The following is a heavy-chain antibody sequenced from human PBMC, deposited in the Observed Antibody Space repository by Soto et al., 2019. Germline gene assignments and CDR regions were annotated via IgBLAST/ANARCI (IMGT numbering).Heavy chain of an antibody. D-gene: IGHD2-15*01. CDR1: GFTFSSYA. J-gene: IGHJ6*02. V-gene: IGHV3-30-3*01. Sequence: GGSLRLSCAASGFTFSSYAMHWVRQAPGKGLEWVAVISYDGSNKYYADSVKGRFTISRDNSKNTLYLQMNSLRAEDTAVYYCARDTRYCSGGSCHTTPYYYYGMDVWGQGTTVTVSS. CDR2: ISYDGSNK. CDR3: ARDTRYCSGGSCHTTPYYYYGMDV.